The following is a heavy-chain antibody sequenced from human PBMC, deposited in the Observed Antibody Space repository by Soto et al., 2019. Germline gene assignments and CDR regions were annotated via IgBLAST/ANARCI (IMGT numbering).Heavy chain of an antibody. CDR1: GFTFSSYA. J-gene: IGHJ4*02. CDR2: ISYDGSNK. D-gene: IGHD5-18*01. V-gene: IGHV3-30-3*01. Sequence: GGSLRLSCAASGFTFSSYAMHWVRQAPGKGLEWVAVISYDGSNKYYADSVKGRFTISRVNSKNTLYLQMNSLRAEDTAVYYCAREGVNTAPVPEFDYWGQGTLVTVSS. CDR3: AREGVNTAPVPEFDY.